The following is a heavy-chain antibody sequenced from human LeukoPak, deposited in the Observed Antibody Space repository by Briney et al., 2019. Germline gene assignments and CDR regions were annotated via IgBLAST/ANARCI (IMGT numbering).Heavy chain of an antibody. V-gene: IGHV1-2*06. CDR1: GYTFTGYY. D-gene: IGHD6-13*01. CDR3: AAIAAAGDNFDY. Sequence: ASVKVSCKASGYTFTGYYMHWVRQAPGQGLEWMGRINPKSGGTNYAQKFQGSVTINRDTSISTAYMELSRLRSDDTAVYYCAAIAAAGDNFDYWGQGTLVTVSS. J-gene: IGHJ4*02. CDR2: INPKSGGT.